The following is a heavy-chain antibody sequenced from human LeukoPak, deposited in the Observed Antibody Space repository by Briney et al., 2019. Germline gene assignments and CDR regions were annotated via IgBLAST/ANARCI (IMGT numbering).Heavy chain of an antibody. J-gene: IGHJ4*02. D-gene: IGHD2-2*01. V-gene: IGHV1-2*02. CDR2: INPNSGGT. CDR1: GYTFTGYY. CDR3: ARLGYCSSTSCYSNDY. Sequence: ASVKVSCKASGYTFTGYYMHWVRQAPGQGLEWMGWINPNSGGTNYAQKFQGRVTMTRDTSISTAYMELSRLRSDDTAAYYCARLGYCSSTSCYSNDYWGQGTLVTVSS.